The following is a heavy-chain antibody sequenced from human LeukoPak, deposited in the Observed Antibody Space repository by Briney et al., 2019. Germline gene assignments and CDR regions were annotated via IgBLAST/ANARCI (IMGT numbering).Heavy chain of an antibody. CDR3: AKDIVGSAMTGIDY. Sequence: GGSLRLSCAASGFDFDDYAMQWVRQAPGKGLEWVSGISWNSNTKGCADSVKGRFTISRDNAKHSLYLQMDSLRPEDTALYYCAKDIVGSAMTGIDYWGQGTLVTVSS. V-gene: IGHV3-9*01. J-gene: IGHJ4*02. CDR2: ISWNSNTK. CDR1: GFDFDDYA. D-gene: IGHD1-1*01.